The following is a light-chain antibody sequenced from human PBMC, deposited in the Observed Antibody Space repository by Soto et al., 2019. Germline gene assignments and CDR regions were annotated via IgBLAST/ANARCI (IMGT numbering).Light chain of an antibody. CDR3: KQLNDYPIT. J-gene: IGKJ5*01. CDR1: QDISSY. CDR2: AAS. Sequence: IRLTQSPSSLSASVGDRVTITCRASQDISSYLAWYQQKPGKAPKLLIYAASTLQSGVPSRFSGSGSGTDFTLTISSLQAEDFATYYCKQLNDYPITLGQGTRLEIK. V-gene: IGKV1-9*01.